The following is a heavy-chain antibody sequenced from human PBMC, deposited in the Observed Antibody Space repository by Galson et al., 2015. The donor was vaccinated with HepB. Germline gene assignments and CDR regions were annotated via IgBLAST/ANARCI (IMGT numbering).Heavy chain of an antibody. V-gene: IGHV4-31*03. CDR1: GGSISSDGYY. D-gene: IGHD4-17*01. Sequence: TLSLTCTVSGGSISSDGYYWSWIRQHPGKGLEWIGYIYYSGSTYYNPSLKSRVTISVDTSKNRFSLKLSSVTAADTAVYYCALHYGDPDYFDYWGQGTLVTVSS. CDR2: IYYSGST. CDR3: ALHYGDPDYFDY. J-gene: IGHJ4*02.